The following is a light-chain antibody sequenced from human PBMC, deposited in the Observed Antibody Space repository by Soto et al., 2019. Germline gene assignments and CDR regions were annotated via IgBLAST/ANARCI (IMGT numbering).Light chain of an antibody. CDR1: ESISSW. CDR2: DAS. Sequence: DIQMTQSPSTLSASVGDRVTITCRASESISSWLAWYQQKPGKAPNLLIYDASTLEGGIPSRFSGSGSGTEFTLTISSLQPDDFATYYCQHYNSYSEAFGQGTKVELK. V-gene: IGKV1-5*01. J-gene: IGKJ1*01. CDR3: QHYNSYSEA.